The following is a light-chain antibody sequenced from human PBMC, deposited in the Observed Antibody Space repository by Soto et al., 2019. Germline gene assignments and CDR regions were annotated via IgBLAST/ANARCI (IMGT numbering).Light chain of an antibody. CDR1: QSVSSS. CDR3: QQYNNWPRT. Sequence: EIVMMQSPATLSVSPGERATLSCRASQSVSSSLAWYQQTPGQPPRLLIYGASTRATGIPARFSGSGSGTDFTLTISSLQSEDFVVYYCQQYNNWPRTFGQGTKVEIK. J-gene: IGKJ1*01. V-gene: IGKV3-15*01. CDR2: GAS.